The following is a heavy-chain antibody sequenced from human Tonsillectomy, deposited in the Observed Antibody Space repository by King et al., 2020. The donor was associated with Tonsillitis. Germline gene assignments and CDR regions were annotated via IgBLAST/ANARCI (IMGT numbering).Heavy chain of an antibody. V-gene: IGHV4-61*02. J-gene: IGHJ3*02. CDR2: IYTSGST. D-gene: IGHD2-2*01. CDR1: GGSISSGSYY. Sequence: QGQLQESGPGLVKPSQTLSLTCTVSGGSISSGSYYWSWIRQPAGKGLEWIGRIYTSGSTNYNPSLKSRVTMSVDTSKNQFSLKLSSVTAADTAVYYCARGIVVVPAAMGGDAFDIWGQGTMVTVSS. CDR3: ARGIVVVPAAMGGDAFDI.